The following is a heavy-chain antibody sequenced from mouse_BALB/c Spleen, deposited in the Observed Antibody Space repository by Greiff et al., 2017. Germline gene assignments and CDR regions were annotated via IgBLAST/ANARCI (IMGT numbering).Heavy chain of an antibody. V-gene: IGHV5-6-4*01. Sequence: EVMLVESGGGLVKPGGSLKLSCAASGFTFSSYTMSWVRQTPEKRLEWVATISSGGSYTYYPDSVKGRFTISRDNAKNTLYLQMSSLKSEDTAMYYCTRDDSTMISNWYFDVWGAGTTVTVSS. J-gene: IGHJ1*01. D-gene: IGHD2-4*01. CDR1: GFTFSSYT. CDR3: TRDDSTMISNWYFDV. CDR2: ISSGGSYT.